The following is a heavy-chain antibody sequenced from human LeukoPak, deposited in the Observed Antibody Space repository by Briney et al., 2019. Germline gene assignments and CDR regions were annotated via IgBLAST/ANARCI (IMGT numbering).Heavy chain of an antibody. Sequence: SQPLSLTCTVSGGSISSGGYYWSWIRQHPGKGLEWIGYIYYSGSTYYNPSLNSRVTISVDTSKNQSSLKLSSVTAADTAVYDCARSFTIFGVVGNWFDPWGQGTLVTVSS. CDR1: GGSISSGGYY. CDR2: IYYSGST. D-gene: IGHD3-3*01. CDR3: ARSFTIFGVVGNWFDP. J-gene: IGHJ5*02. V-gene: IGHV4-31*03.